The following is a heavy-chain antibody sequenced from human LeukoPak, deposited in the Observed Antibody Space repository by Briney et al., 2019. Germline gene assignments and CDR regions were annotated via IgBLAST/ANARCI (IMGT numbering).Heavy chain of an antibody. V-gene: IGHV3-13*01. Sequence: GGSLRLSCAASGFSFSSYDMYWVRQAPGKGLEWVSVIGTAGDTYYPASMKGRFTTSRDNAKNSLYLQMNSLRAEDTAVYYCARDLGGSGRSGWGQGTLVTVSS. J-gene: IGHJ4*02. CDR2: IGTAGDT. D-gene: IGHD6-19*01. CDR3: ARDLGGSGRSG. CDR1: GFSFSSYD.